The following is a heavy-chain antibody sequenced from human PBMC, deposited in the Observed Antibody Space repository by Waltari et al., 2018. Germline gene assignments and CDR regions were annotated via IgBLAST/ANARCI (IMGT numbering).Heavy chain of an antibody. CDR2: IYSGGST. Sequence: EVQLVESGGGLVQPGGSLRLSCAASGFPVSSNYMSWVRQAPGKGLEWVSVIYSGGSTYYADSVKGRFTISRDNSKNTLYLQMNSLRAEDTAVYYCARGILTQTFTVRDYYMDVWGKGTTVTVSS. CDR1: GFPVSSNY. V-gene: IGHV3-66*02. CDR3: ARGILTQTFTVRDYYMDV. D-gene: IGHD2-8*02. J-gene: IGHJ6*03.